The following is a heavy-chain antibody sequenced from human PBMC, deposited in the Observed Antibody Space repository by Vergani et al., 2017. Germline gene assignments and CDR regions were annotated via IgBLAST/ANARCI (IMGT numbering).Heavy chain of an antibody. CDR1: GGSISSGDYY. CDR3: ARGRVLRYFDWLSHLDY. V-gene: IGHV4-30-4*08. CDR2: IYYSGST. Sequence: QVQLQESGPGLVKPSQTLSLTCTVSGGSISSGDYYWSWIRQPPGKGLEWIGYIYYSGSTYYNPSLKSRVTISVDTSKKQFSLKLSSVTAADTAVYYCARGRVLRYFDWLSHLDYWGQGTLVTVSS. J-gene: IGHJ4*02. D-gene: IGHD3-9*01.